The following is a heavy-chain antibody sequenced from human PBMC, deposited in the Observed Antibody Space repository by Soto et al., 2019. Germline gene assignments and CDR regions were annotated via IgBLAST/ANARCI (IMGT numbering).Heavy chain of an antibody. CDR1: GFTFSSYA. CDR3: AREDYYGSGSTIYYYGMDV. J-gene: IGHJ6*02. D-gene: IGHD3-10*01. CDR2: ISYDGSNK. Sequence: VQLVESGGGVVQPGRSLRLSCAASGFTFSSYAMHWVRQAPGKGLEWVAVISYDGSNKYYADSVKGRFTISRDNSKNTLYLQMNSLRAEDTAVYYCAREDYYGSGSTIYYYGMDVWGQGTTVTVSS. V-gene: IGHV3-30-3*01.